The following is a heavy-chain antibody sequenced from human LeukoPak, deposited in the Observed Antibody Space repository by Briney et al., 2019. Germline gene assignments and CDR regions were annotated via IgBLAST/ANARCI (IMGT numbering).Heavy chain of an antibody. CDR1: GFTFSNYW. CDR2: IKEDGSMT. CDR3: ARDERAGYYIY. Sequence: PGGSLRLSCEASGFTFSNYWMSWVRQAPGRGLEWVANIKEDGSMTQYADSVRGRFTISRDYAKSLVFLQMSGLKAEDSAVYYCARDERAGYYIYWGQGTLVTVSS. D-gene: IGHD5-18*01. J-gene: IGHJ4*02. V-gene: IGHV3-7*01.